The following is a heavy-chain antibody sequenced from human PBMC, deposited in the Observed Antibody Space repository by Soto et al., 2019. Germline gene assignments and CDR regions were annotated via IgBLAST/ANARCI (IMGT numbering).Heavy chain of an antibody. CDR2: INHSGST. V-gene: IGHV4-34*01. Sequence: NPSETLSLTCAVYGGSFSGYYWSLIRQPPGKGLEWIGEINHSGSTNYNPSLKSRVTISVDTSKNQFSLKLSSVTAADTAVYYCARDRITMVRGALGYYYGMDVWGQGTTVTVSS. J-gene: IGHJ6*02. D-gene: IGHD3-10*01. CDR1: GGSFSGYY. CDR3: ARDRITMVRGALGYYYGMDV.